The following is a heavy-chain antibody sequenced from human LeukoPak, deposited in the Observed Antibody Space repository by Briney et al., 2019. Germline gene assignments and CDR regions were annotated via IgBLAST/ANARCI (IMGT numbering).Heavy chain of an antibody. CDR3: AIESGDYMGGSFSEY. CDR1: GGSIKNHY. D-gene: IGHD3-16*01. J-gene: IGHJ4*02. Sequence: SETLSLTCTVSGGSIKNHYWSWIRQPPGKGLEWIAYINDNGHSGYNPSLESRVTISIDTSKNHFSLRLRSVSAADTAVYYCAIESGDYMGGSFSEYWGQGILVTVSS. CDR2: INDNGHS. V-gene: IGHV4-59*11.